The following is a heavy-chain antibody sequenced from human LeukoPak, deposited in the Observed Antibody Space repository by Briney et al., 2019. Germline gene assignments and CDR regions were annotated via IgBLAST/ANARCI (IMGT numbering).Heavy chain of an antibody. J-gene: IGHJ4*02. CDR1: GYSFTSYW. D-gene: IGHD6-19*01. CDR3: ARAEAVAGLVFDY. V-gene: IGHV5-51*01. CDR2: IYPGDSDT. Sequence: GESLKISCKGSGYSFTSYWIGWVRQMPGKGLEWMGIIYPGDSDTRYSPSFQGQVTISADKSISTAYLQWSSLKASDTAMYHCARAEAVAGLVFDYWGQGTLVTVSS.